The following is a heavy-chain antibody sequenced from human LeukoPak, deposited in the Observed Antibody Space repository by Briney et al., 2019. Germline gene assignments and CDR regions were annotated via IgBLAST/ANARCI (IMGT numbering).Heavy chain of an antibody. CDR1: GYTFTDYW. J-gene: IGHJ6*02. V-gene: IGHV5-51*01. Sequence: GESLKISCKGSGYTFTDYWIGWVRQMPGKGLEWMGIIFPDASDTTYSTSFQGQVTISVDKSTSTAYLQWSGLKASDSAMYYCGRHGLAGCIGGRCFKAFHYYGMDVWGQGTTVTVSS. CDR3: GRHGLAGCIGGRCFKAFHYYGMDV. D-gene: IGHD2-15*01. CDR2: IFPDASDT.